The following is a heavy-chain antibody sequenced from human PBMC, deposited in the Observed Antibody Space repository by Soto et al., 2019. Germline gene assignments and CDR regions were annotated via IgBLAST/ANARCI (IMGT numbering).Heavy chain of an antibody. V-gene: IGHV4-31*03. CDR1: GGSISSGGYY. CDR3: ARGRYDIVTGYYKKRYYYMDV. J-gene: IGHJ6*03. D-gene: IGHD3-9*01. Sequence: SETLSLTCTVSGGSISSGGYYWSWIRQHPGKGLEWIGYIYYSGSTYYNPSLKSRVTISVDTSKNQFSLKLSSVTAADTAVYYCARGRYDIVTGYYKKRYYYMDVWAKRTTVTISS. CDR2: IYYSGST.